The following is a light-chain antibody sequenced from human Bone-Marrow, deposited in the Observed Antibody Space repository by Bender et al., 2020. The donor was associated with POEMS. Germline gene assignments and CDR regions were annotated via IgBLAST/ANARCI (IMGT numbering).Light chain of an antibody. V-gene: IGLV3-21*03. Sequence: SYVLTQPPSVSVAPGKTAWITCGGNNIGSKSVHWYQQKPGQAPVLVVLDDSDRASGIPERFSGSNSGNTATLTISRVEAGDEADYYCQAWDSSAWVFGGGTKLTVL. J-gene: IGLJ3*02. CDR1: NIGSKS. CDR3: QAWDSSAWV. CDR2: DDS.